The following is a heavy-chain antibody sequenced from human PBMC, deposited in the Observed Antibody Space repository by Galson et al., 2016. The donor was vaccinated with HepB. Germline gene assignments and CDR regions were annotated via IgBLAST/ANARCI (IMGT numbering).Heavy chain of an antibody. Sequence: SLRLSCAASGFNVSNNYMTWARQAPGRGLEWVSVIYFSGSSYYADSVKGRFTISRDNSKNTLYLQMNSLRAEDTAVYFCARHCGGGDCYSGAFDVWGQGTMVTVSS. V-gene: IGHV3-53*01. CDR3: ARHCGGGDCYSGAFDV. D-gene: IGHD2-15*01. J-gene: IGHJ3*01. CDR2: IYFSGSS. CDR1: GFNVSNNY.